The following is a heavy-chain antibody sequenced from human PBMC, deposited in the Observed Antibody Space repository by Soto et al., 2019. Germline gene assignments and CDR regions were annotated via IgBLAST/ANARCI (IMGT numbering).Heavy chain of an antibody. CDR1: GGSFSGYY. J-gene: IGHJ6*02. V-gene: IGHV4-34*01. CDR3: ARTTGLRCVERLSYYYYHSGMDV. CDR2: INHSGST. Sequence: SETLSLTCAVYGGSFSGYYWSWIRQPPGKGLEWIGEINHSGSTNYNPSLKSRVTISVDTSKNQFSLKLSSVTAADTAVYYCARTTGLRCVERLSYYYYHSGMDVWGQGTTVTVSS. D-gene: IGHD3-3*01.